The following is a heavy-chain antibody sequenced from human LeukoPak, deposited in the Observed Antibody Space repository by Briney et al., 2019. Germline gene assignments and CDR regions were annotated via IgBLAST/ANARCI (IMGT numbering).Heavy chain of an antibody. CDR2: ISWNSGSI. J-gene: IGHJ4*02. Sequence: GGSLRLSCAASGFTFDDYAMHWVRQAPGKGLEWVSGISWNSGSIGYADSVKGRFTISRGNAKNSLYLQMNSLRAEDTALYYCAKDPHPYATYYFDYWGQGTLVTVSS. D-gene: IGHD4-17*01. V-gene: IGHV3-9*01. CDR1: GFTFDDYA. CDR3: AKDPHPYATYYFDY.